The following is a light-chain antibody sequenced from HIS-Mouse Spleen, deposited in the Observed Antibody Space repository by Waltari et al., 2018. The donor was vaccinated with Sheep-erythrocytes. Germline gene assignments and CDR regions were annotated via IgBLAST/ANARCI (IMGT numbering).Light chain of an antibody. J-gene: IGLJ3*02. CDR1: TGAVTSGHY. CDR2: DTS. V-gene: IGLV7-46*01. Sequence: QAVVTQEPSLTVSPGGTVTLTCGSSTGAVTSGHYPYWFQQKPGQAPRTLIYDTSNKHSWTPARFSGSLLGGIAALTLSGAQPEDEAEYYCLLSYSGARWVFGGGTKLTVL. CDR3: LLSYSGARWV.